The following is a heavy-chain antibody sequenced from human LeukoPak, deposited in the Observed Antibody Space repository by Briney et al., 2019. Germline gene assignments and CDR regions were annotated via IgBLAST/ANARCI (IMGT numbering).Heavy chain of an antibody. Sequence: PGGSLRLSCAASGFTFNDYYMSWIRQAPGKGLEWLSYINIGGTNTHCADSVKGRFTISRDNAKKSLYLEMNNLRAEDTAVYYCATGGAGFDTWGQGVLVTVSS. CDR2: INIGGTNT. V-gene: IGHV3-11*01. J-gene: IGHJ5*02. CDR1: GFTFNDYY. CDR3: ATGGAGFDT. D-gene: IGHD5-12*01.